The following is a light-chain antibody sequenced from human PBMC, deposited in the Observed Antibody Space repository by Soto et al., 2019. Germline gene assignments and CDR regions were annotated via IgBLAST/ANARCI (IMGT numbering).Light chain of an antibody. CDR3: QQSYSTPPS. V-gene: IGKV1-39*01. CDR2: AAS. CDR1: QSISSY. Sequence: DIQMTQSPSSLSASVGDRVTITCRASQSISSYLNWYQQKPGKVPKLLIYAASSLQSGVPSRFSGSGSGPDLTLTISSLQPEDFATYYCQQSYSTPPSFSQGTKLVIK. J-gene: IGKJ2*01.